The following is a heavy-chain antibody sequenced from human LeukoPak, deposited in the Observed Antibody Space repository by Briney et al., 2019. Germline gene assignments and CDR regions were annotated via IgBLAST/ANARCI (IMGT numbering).Heavy chain of an antibody. CDR1: GFSFGTYW. J-gene: IGHJ4*02. CDR3: ARSIHVEFLFEY. Sequence: PGGSRRLSCAASGFSFGTYWMTWVRQAPGKGLEWVANIKQDGSEKYYVDSVKGRFTISRDNAKNSLYLQMNSLRAEDTAVYFCARSIHVEFLFEYGAEGPVVTVSS. CDR2: IKQDGSEK. D-gene: IGHD3-10*01. V-gene: IGHV3-7*01.